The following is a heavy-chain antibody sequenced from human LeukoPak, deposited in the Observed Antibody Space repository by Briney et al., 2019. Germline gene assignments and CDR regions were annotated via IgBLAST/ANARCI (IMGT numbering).Heavy chain of an antibody. CDR1: GYSFTSYW. D-gene: IGHD4-17*01. J-gene: IGHJ2*01. Sequence: GASLKISCKGSGYSFTSYWIGWVRQMPGEGLEWMGIIYPGGSDTRYSPSFQGQVTISADKSISTAYLQWSSLKASDTAMYYCARHDYGDYLGLGYFNLWGRGTLVTVSS. CDR2: IYPGGSDT. V-gene: IGHV5-51*01. CDR3: ARHDYGDYLGLGYFNL.